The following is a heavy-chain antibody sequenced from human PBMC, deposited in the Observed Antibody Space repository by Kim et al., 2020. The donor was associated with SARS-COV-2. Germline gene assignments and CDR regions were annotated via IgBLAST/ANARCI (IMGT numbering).Heavy chain of an antibody. V-gene: IGHV3-23*01. J-gene: IGHJ4*02. CDR1: GFTFSSYA. Sequence: GGSLRLSCAASGFTFSSYAMSWVRQAPGKGLEWVSAISGSGGSTYYADSVKGRFTISRDNSKNTLYLQMNSLRAEDTAVYYCAKDGAPLRFLEWLPPRSRTSLDYWGQGTLVTVSS. CDR3: AKDGAPLRFLEWLPPRSRTSLDY. CDR2: ISGSGGST. D-gene: IGHD3-3*01.